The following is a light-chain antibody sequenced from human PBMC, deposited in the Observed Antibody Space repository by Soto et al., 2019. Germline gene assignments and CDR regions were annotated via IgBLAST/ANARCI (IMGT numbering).Light chain of an antibody. CDR3: SSYTTRTTRV. CDR1: SSDVGGYNY. Sequence: QSVLTQPASVSGSPGQSITISCTGPSSDVGGYNYVSWYQQHPGKAPKLIIYEVSNRPSGVSNRFSASKSGNTASLTISGLQSEDEADYYCSSYTTRTTRVFGGGTKVTVL. V-gene: IGLV2-14*01. CDR2: EVS. J-gene: IGLJ3*02.